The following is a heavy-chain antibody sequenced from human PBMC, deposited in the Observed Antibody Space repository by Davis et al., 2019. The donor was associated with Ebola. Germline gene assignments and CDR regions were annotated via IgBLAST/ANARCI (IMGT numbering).Heavy chain of an antibody. CDR3: ARDHYTKYNYGSFDY. CDR1: GFTFSSYA. CDR2: ISYDGSNK. D-gene: IGHD5-18*01. J-gene: IGHJ4*02. V-gene: IGHV3-30*04. Sequence: GESLKISCAASGFTFSSYAMHWVRQAPGKGLEWVAVISYDGSNKYYADSVKGRFTISRDNSKNTLDLQMNSLRAEDTAVYYCARDHYTKYNYGSFDYWGQGTLVSVSS.